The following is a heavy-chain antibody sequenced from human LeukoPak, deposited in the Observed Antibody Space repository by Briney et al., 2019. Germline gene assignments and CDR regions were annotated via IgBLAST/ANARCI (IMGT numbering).Heavy chain of an antibody. D-gene: IGHD3-10*01. V-gene: IGHV3-30*04. CDR2: ISYDGSNK. CDR1: GFTFSSYA. Sequence: GGSLRLSCAASGFTFSSYAMHWVRQAPGKGLEWVAVISYDGSNKYYADSVKGRFTISRDNSKNTLYLQMNSLRAEDTAVYYCARSKVHGESYFDYWGQGTLVTVSS. J-gene: IGHJ4*02. CDR3: ARSKVHGESYFDY.